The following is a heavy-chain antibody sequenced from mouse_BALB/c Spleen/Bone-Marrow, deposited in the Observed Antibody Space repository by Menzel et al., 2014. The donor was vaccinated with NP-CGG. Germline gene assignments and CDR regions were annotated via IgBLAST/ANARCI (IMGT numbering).Heavy chain of an antibody. CDR2: MWAGGST. V-gene: IGHV2-9*02. CDR1: GFSLTSYG. CDR3: ARAPLYYGSSIYAMDY. Sequence: QVQLQQSGPGLVAPSQSLSISCTVSGFSLTSYGVHWVRQPPGKGLEWLGVMWAGGSTDYNSALMSRLSITKDNSKSQLFLKMNSLQTDDTAVYFCARAPLYYGSSIYAMDYWGQGTSVTVSS. D-gene: IGHD1-1*01. J-gene: IGHJ4*01.